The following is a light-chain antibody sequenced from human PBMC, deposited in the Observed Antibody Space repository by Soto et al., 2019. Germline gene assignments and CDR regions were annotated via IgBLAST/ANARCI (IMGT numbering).Light chain of an antibody. J-gene: IGKJ3*01. CDR3: QQRSNWPRFT. Sequence: EIVMTQSPATLSVSPGERATLSCRASQSVRSSLAWYQQKPGQAPRLLIYGASTRATGIPARFSGSGSGTEFTLTISSLQSEDFAVYYCQQRSNWPRFTFGPGTKVDIK. CDR2: GAS. V-gene: IGKV3-15*01. CDR1: QSVRSS.